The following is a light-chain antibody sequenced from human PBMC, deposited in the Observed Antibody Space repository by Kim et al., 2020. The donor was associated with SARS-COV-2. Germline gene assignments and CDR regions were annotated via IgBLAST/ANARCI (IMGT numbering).Light chain of an antibody. CDR1: QSVNRY. CDR2: AAS. J-gene: IGKJ1*01. CDR3: QQTHSTPRT. V-gene: IGKV1-39*01. Sequence: DIQMTQSPSSLAASVGDRVTITCRASQSVNRYLNWYQQKPGRAPKVLMYAASSLQIGVPSRFSGSGSGTEFTLTISSLQPEDFATYYCQQTHSTPRTFGQGTKVEIK.